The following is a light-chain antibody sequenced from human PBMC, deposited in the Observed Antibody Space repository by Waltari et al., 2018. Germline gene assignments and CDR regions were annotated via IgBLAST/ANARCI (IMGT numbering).Light chain of an antibody. CDR2: DAS. CDR1: QSVSSY. J-gene: IGKJ5*01. V-gene: IGKV3-11*01. CDR3: QQRSNWPPIT. Sequence: EIVLTQSPATLSLSPGERATLSCRASQSVSSYLAWYQQKPGPAPRLLIDDASNRATGIPARFSGRGAGTDFTLTISSLEPEDFAVYYCQQRSNWPPITFGQGTRLEIK.